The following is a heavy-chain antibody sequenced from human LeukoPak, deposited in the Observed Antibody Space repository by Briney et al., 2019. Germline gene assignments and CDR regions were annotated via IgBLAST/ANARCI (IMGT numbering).Heavy chain of an antibody. Sequence: GGSLRLSCAASGFTFSSYWMHWVRQAPGKGLVWVLRVGGDGTTISYADSVKGRFTISRDNAKNTLYLQMNSLRAEDTAVYYCVRGFPLRSAYLGDDYWGQGILVTVSS. J-gene: IGHJ4*02. D-gene: IGHD3-16*01. V-gene: IGHV3-74*01. CDR1: GFTFSSYW. CDR2: VGGDGTTI. CDR3: VRGFPLRSAYLGDDY.